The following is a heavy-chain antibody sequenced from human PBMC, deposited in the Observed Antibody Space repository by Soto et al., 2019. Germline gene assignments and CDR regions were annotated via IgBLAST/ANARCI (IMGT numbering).Heavy chain of an antibody. Sequence: QVQLQQWGAGLLKPSETLSLTCAVYGGSFSGYYWSWIRQPPGKGLDWIGEINHGGSTNCNPSLKSRVTISIDTSKNQFSLKLSSVTAADTAVYYCASGGQTIIPKDWGQGTLVTVSS. CDR3: ASGGQTIIPKD. D-gene: IGHD5-12*01. CDR1: GGSFSGYY. CDR2: INHGGST. V-gene: IGHV4-34*02. J-gene: IGHJ4*02.